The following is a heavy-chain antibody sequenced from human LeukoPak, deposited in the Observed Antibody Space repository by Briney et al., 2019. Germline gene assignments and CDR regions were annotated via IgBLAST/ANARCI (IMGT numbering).Heavy chain of an antibody. CDR2: IYYSGST. D-gene: IGHD5-18*01. CDR3: ARWGYSYGYETWFDP. Sequence: SETLSLTCTVSGGSISSYYWSWIRQPPGKGLEWIGYIYYSGSTNYNPSLKSRVAISVDTSKNQFSLKLSFVTAADTAVYYCARWGYSYGYETWFDPWGQGTLVTVSS. J-gene: IGHJ5*02. CDR1: GGSISSYY. V-gene: IGHV4-59*01.